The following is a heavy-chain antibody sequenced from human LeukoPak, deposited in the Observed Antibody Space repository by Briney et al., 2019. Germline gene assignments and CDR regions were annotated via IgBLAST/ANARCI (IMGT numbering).Heavy chain of an antibody. J-gene: IGHJ4*02. Sequence: GGSLRVSCAASGFTFSSYAMTWVRQAPGKGLEWVSGISGSGHNTYYADSVKGRFTISRDNSKNSLYLQMNSLGAEDTAVYYCASRDCSSTSCYPYYFDYWGQGTLVTVSS. CDR1: GFTFSSYA. V-gene: IGHV3-23*01. CDR3: ASRDCSSTSCYPYYFDY. D-gene: IGHD2-2*01. CDR2: ISGSGHNT.